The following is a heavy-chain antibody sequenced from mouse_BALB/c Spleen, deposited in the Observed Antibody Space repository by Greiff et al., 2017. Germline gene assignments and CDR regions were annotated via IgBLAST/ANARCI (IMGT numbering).Heavy chain of an antibody. CDR2: IAPGSGST. J-gene: IGHJ1*01. CDR3: AGGWYFDV. V-gene: IGHV1S41*01. Sequence: DLVKPGASVKLSCKASGYTFTRYWINWIKQRPGQGLEWIGRIAPGSGSTYYNEMFKGKATLTVDTSSSTAYIQLSSLSSEDSAVYCGAGGWYFDVWGAGTTVTVSS. CDR1: GYTFTRYW.